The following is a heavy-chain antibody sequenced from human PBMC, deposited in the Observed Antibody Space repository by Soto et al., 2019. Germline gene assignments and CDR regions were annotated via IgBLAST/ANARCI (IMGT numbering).Heavy chain of an antibody. CDR3: ARDYYDSSGYYHNWFQP. CDR1: VVSISSGDYY. J-gene: IGHJ5*02. D-gene: IGHD3-22*01. Sequence: SETLSLTCTVSVVSISSGDYYCSWIGQPPWKGLEWIGYIYYSGSTYYNPSLKSRVTISVDTSKNQFSLKLSSVTAADTAVYYCARDYYDSSGYYHNWFQPWGQATLLTVSS. CDR2: IYYSGST. V-gene: IGHV4-30-4*01.